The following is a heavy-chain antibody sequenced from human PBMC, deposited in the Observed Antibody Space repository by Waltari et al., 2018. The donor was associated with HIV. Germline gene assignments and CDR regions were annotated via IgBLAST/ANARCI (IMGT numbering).Heavy chain of an antibody. Sequence: QLQLQESGPGLMKPSETLSLNCTVSGGSISSSYYWGWIRQSPGKGLEWIGSLYYRGTTFNNPSLKSRVTIFLETSKNQCSLQLSAVTAADTAIYYCARLGTRFFESPRYYGMDVWGRGTSVTVSS. CDR3: ARLGTRFFESPRYYGMDV. CDR1: GGSISSSYY. J-gene: IGHJ6*02. V-gene: IGHV4-39*01. D-gene: IGHD3-3*01. CDR2: LYYRGTT.